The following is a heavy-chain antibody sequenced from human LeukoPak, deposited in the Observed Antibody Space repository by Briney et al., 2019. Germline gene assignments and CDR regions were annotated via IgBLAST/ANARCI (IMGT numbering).Heavy chain of an antibody. V-gene: IGHV3-48*04. J-gene: IGHJ4*02. CDR3: ARGPRYFDY. Sequence: GGSLRLSCAASGFTFRSYSMNWVRQAPGKGLEWVSYITSSSSAIYYADSVKGRFTISRDNAKNSLYLQMNSLRAEDTAVYYCARGPRYFDYWGQGALVTVSS. CDR1: GFTFRSYS. CDR2: ITSSSSAI.